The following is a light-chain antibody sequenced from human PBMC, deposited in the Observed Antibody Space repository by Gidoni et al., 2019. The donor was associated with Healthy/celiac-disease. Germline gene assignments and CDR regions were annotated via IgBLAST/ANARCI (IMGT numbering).Light chain of an antibody. CDR1: QSPLHSNGYNY. J-gene: IGKJ3*01. V-gene: IGKV2-28*01. CDR2: LGS. CDR3: KRGLLTPA. Sequence: DTVMTQSPLSLPVTPGEPASIPFRSSQSPLHSNGYNYLEWYQHEPGQSPQLLIYLGSNRASGVTDRCSGGGAGIDFTIIISRVEDEDVGVYYYKRGLLTPAFGPGTKVDIK.